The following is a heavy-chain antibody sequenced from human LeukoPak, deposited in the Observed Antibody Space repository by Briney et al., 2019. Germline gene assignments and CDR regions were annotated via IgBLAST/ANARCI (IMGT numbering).Heavy chain of an antibody. CDR1: GFTFSSYW. V-gene: IGHV3-7*01. CDR2: IKQDGSEK. D-gene: IGHD1-14*01. CDR3: ARDGTVPPGYGMDV. Sequence: GGSLRLSCAASGFTFSSYWMSWVRQAPGKGLEWVANIKQDGSEKYYVDSVKGRFTISRDNAKNSLYLQMNSLRAEDTAVYYCARDGTVPPGYGMDVWGQGTTVTVSS. J-gene: IGHJ6*02.